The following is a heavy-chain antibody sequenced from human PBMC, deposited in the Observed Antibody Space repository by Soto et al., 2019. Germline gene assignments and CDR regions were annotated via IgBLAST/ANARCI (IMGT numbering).Heavy chain of an antibody. J-gene: IGHJ4*02. CDR3: AREGKTAFGDVLGPFDY. V-gene: IGHV3-48*02. CDR2: INRNNGVV. CDR1: GFTFSTFA. Sequence: GGSLSLSCAASGFTFSTFAMNWVRQAPGRGLEWVSYINRNNGVVSYADSVKGRFTISRDNAKNSMSLQMNSLRNEDTAVYYCAREGKTAFGDVLGPFDYWGQGILVTVSS. D-gene: IGHD3-3*01.